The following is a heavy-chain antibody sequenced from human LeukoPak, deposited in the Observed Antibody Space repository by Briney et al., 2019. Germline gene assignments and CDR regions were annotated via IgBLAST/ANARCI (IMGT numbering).Heavy chain of an antibody. CDR1: GFTFDDYA. CDR2: ISWNSGDI. Sequence: PGGSLRLSCAASGFTFDDYAMHWVRQAPGKGLEWVSGISWNSGDIGYADSVKGRFTISRDNAKNSLYLQMNSLRAEDTALYYCAKDINYYDRSGYDWYFDLWGRGTLVTVSS. D-gene: IGHD3-22*01. CDR3: AKDINYYDRSGYDWYFDL. V-gene: IGHV3-9*01. J-gene: IGHJ2*01.